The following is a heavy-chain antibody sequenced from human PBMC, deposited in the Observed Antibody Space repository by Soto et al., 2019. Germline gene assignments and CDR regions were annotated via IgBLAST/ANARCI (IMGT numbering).Heavy chain of an antibody. J-gene: IGHJ4*02. Sequence: GESLKISCKGSGYSFAGYWITWVRQKPGHGLEWMGRIDPSDSQTYYSPSFRGHVTISVTKSITTVFLQWGSLRASDTAMYYCARQIYDSDTGPNFQYYFDSWGQGTPVTVSS. CDR3: ARQIYDSDTGPNFQYYFDS. V-gene: IGHV5-10-1*01. CDR2: IDPSDSQT. CDR1: GYSFAGYW. D-gene: IGHD3-22*01.